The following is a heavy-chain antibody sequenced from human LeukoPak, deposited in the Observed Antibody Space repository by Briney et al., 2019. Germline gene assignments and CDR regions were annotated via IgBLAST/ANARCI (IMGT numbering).Heavy chain of an antibody. CDR2: IIPIFGTA. D-gene: IGHD1-7*01. V-gene: IGHV1-69*05. J-gene: IGHJ4*02. CDR1: GGTFSSYA. Sequence: SVKVSCKASGGTFSSYAISWVRQAPGQGLEWMGGIIPIFGTANYAQKFQGRVTITTDESTSTAYMELSSLRSEDTAVYYCARAPQDWNYRYYFDYWAREPWSPSPQ. CDR3: ARAPQDWNYRYYFDY.